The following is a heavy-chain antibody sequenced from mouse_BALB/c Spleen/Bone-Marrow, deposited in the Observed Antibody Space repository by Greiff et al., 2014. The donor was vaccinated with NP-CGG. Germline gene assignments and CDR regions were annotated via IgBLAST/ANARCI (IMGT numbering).Heavy chain of an antibody. CDR1: GFTFSSYG. Sequence: EVKLMESGGGLVQPGGSLKLSCAASGFTFSSYGMSWVRQTPDKRLELDASINSNGGSNYYQDSVKGRFNIYIDYAKNTLSLQMIRLKSEDTAMYYCARCNYGNYVAYLDYWGQGTTLTVSS. V-gene: IGHV5-6-3*01. D-gene: IGHD2-1*01. CDR2: INSNGGSN. CDR3: ARCNYGNYVAYLDY. J-gene: IGHJ2*01.